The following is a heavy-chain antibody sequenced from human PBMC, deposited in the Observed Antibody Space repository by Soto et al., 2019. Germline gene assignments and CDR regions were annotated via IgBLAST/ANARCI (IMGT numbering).Heavy chain of an antibody. CDR1: GASITYGAYS. Sequence: SETLSLTCTVSGASITYGAYSWSWIRQTPGKGLEWIGYINHLETTFYNPSFESRLTLSIDRTKNQFSLNLKSMSAADRAVYFCERGGGFDSFDYWGQGILVTVYS. D-gene: IGHD3-10*01. V-gene: IGHV4-30-2*01. CDR3: ERGGGFDSFDY. CDR2: INHLETT. J-gene: IGHJ4*02.